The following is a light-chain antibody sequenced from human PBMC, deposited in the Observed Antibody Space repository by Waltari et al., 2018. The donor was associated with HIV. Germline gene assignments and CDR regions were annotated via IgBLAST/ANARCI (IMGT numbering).Light chain of an antibody. CDR1: SPNIGNDY. V-gene: IGLV1-51*01. Sequence: QSVLTQPPSVSAAPGQKVTISCPGSSPNIGNDYVSWYQHVPGPSPRLLIYDKDKRPSGIPDRFSGSKSGTSATLGISGLQTGDGADYYCGTWDPRMGAAVFGGGTKVTVL. CDR3: GTWDPRMGAAV. J-gene: IGLJ3*02. CDR2: DKD.